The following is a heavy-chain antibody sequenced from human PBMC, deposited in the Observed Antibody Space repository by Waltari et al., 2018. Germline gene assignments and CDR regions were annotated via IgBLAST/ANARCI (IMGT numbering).Heavy chain of an antibody. D-gene: IGHD1-26*01. Sequence: QVQLVQSGAEVKKPGASVKVACKASGGTFTNSDGNWVRQAPGQGLEWRGWMNPKSGTIGYAQKFLGRVTTTMDISINTAYMELSRLTSEDTAVYYCAAEKWERQGGYYYFGMDVWGQGTTVTVSS. V-gene: IGHV1-8*01. J-gene: IGHJ6*02. CDR2: MNPKSGTI. CDR1: GGTFTNSD. CDR3: AAEKWERQGGYYYFGMDV.